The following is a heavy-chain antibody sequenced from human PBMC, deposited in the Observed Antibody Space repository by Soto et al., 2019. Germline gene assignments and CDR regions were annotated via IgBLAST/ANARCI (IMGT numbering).Heavy chain of an antibody. CDR3: ARVLKPVWNDYVWGSYRPFAFDI. Sequence: SVKVSCKASGYTFTSYAMHWVRQAPGQGLEWMGGIIPIFGTANYAQKFQGRVTITADESTSTAYMELSSLRSEDTAVYFCARVLKPVWNDYVWGSYRPFAFDIWGQGTMVTVSS. J-gene: IGHJ3*02. CDR1: GYTFTSYA. CDR2: IIPIFGTA. D-gene: IGHD3-16*02. V-gene: IGHV1-69*13.